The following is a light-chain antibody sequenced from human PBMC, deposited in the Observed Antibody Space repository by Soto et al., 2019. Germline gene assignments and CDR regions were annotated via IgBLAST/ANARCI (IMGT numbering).Light chain of an antibody. CDR3: AAWDDNLNAMM. V-gene: IGLV1-44*01. J-gene: IGLJ3*02. Sequence: QSVLIQPPSASGTPGQRVSIVCSGSSSNIGSNTVNWYQQFPGTAPNLLFYRNNQRPSGVPARFSVSKSGTSASLAISGLQSEDEADYYCAAWDDNLNAMMFGGGTKVTVL. CDR1: SSNIGSNT. CDR2: RNN.